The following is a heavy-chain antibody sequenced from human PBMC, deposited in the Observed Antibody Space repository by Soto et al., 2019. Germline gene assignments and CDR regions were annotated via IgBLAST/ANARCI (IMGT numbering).Heavy chain of an antibody. J-gene: IGHJ4*02. V-gene: IGHV4-59*01. CDR2: IYFSGST. CDR3: ARDGYYYDSSGYQSVYYFDY. CDR1: GGSISSYY. D-gene: IGHD3-22*01. Sequence: SETLSLTCTVSGGSISSYYWSWIRQPPGKGLERIGYIYFSGSTNYNPSLKSRVTISVDTSKNQFSLKLSSVTAADTAVYYCARDGYYYDSSGYQSVYYFDYWGQGTRVTVSS.